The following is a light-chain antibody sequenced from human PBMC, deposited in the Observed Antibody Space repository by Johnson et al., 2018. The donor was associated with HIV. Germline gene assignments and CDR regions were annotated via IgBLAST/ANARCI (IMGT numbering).Light chain of an antibody. CDR1: SSNIGNNY. CDR2: DND. Sequence: QSVLTQPPSVSAAPGQKVTISCSGSSSNIGNNYVSWYQQVPGTAPKLLIYDNDERPSGIPDRFSGSKSGASATLGITGLQTGDEADYYCGTGDSSLSAYVVGTGTEVTVL. V-gene: IGLV1-51*01. CDR3: GTGDSSLSAYV. J-gene: IGLJ1*01.